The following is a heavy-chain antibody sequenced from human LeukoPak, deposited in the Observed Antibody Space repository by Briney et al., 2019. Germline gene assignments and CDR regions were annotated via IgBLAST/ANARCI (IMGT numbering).Heavy chain of an antibody. CDR1: GGSISSYY. V-gene: IGHV4-34*01. Sequence: SETLSLTCTVSGGSISSYYWSWIRQPPGKGLEWIGEINHSGSTNYNPSLKSRVTISVDTSKNQFSLKLSSVTAADTAVYYCARRPPRDRYYDSSGSLDYWGQGTLVTVSS. CDR3: ARRPPRDRYYDSSGSLDY. CDR2: INHSGST. J-gene: IGHJ4*02. D-gene: IGHD3-22*01.